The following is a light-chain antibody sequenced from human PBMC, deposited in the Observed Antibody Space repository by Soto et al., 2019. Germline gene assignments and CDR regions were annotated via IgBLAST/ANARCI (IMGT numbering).Light chain of an antibody. CDR2: DAS. Sequence: EILFTQSPGTLSLSPGERPTISCRASQSVKTFLVWYQQRPGQPPRLLIYDASHRADGIPARFSGSGFGTDFTLTISSLEPEDAAVYYCQQRSNWHPITFGQGTRLEIK. V-gene: IGKV3-11*01. J-gene: IGKJ5*01. CDR3: QQRSNWHPIT. CDR1: QSVKTF.